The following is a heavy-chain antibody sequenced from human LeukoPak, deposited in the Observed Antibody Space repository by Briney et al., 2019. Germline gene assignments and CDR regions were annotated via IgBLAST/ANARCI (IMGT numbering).Heavy chain of an antibody. J-gene: IGHJ4*02. CDR2: ISYDGSNK. V-gene: IGHV3-30*18. Sequence: GGSLRLSCAASGFTFSSYAMSWVRQAPGKGLEWVAVISYDGSNKYYADSVKGRFTISRDNSKNTLYLQMNSLRAEDTAVYYCAKDLSGSGYDYWGQGTLVTVSS. CDR1: GFTFSSYA. CDR3: AKDLSGSGYDY. D-gene: IGHD5-12*01.